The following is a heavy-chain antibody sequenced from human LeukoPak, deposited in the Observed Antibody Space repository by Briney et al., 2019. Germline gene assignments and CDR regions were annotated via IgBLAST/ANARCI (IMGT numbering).Heavy chain of an antibody. V-gene: IGHV3-74*01. J-gene: IGHJ4*02. D-gene: IGHD3-22*01. Sequence: PGGSLRLSCAASGFTFSSYWMHWVRQAPGKGLVWVSRINSDGSSTSYADSVKGRFTISRDNAKNTLYLQMNSLRAEDTAVYYCARGDYYDSSGYYYVGRYWGQGILVTVSS. CDR2: INSDGSST. CDR1: GFTFSSYW. CDR3: ARGDYYDSSGYYYVGRY.